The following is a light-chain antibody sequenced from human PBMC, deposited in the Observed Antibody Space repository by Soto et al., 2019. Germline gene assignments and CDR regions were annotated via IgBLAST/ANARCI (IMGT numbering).Light chain of an antibody. CDR3: LLSYNAARV. CDR2: DTS. CDR1: TGAVTSNHH. V-gene: IGLV7-46*01. Sequence: QAVVTQEPSLTVSPGGTVTLTCGSSTGAVTSNHHPYWFQQKAGQAPRTLIYDTSNKHSWTPARFSGSRLGDKAALTLSGAQAEAEDQYYCLLSYNAARVFGGGTKLTVL. J-gene: IGLJ2*01.